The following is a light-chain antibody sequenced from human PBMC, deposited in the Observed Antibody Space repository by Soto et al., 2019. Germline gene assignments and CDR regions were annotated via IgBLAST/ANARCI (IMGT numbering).Light chain of an antibody. CDR2: DAS. CDR3: QQRRYWPVT. CDR1: QSVSSY. J-gene: IGKJ1*01. V-gene: IGKV3-11*01. Sequence: EIVLTQSPAILSMSPGERATLSCRASQSVSSYFAWYQHKPGQAPRLLIYDASNRATGVPARFSGSGSGTDFTLTISSLEPEDFAVYYCQQRRYWPVTFGQGTKVEIK.